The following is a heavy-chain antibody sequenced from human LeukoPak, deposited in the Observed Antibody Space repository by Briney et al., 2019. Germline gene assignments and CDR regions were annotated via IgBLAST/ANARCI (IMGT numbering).Heavy chain of an antibody. V-gene: IGHV3-30*04. Sequence: GGSLRLSCAASGFTFSNNAMSWVRQAPGKGLEWVAVIVYDGINKYYADSVKGRFTISRDNSKNTLYLQMNSLRVEDTAVYYCARENSALDYWGQGTLVTVSS. D-gene: IGHD4-11*01. J-gene: IGHJ4*02. CDR2: IVYDGINK. CDR1: GFTFSNNA. CDR3: ARENSALDY.